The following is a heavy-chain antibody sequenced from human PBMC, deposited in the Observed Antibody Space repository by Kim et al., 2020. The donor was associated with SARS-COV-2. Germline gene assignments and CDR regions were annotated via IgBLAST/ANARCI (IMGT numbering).Heavy chain of an antibody. CDR2: ISYDGSNK. CDR3: AKDALWSSGWTIYYYYGMDV. J-gene: IGHJ6*02. V-gene: IGHV3-30*18. Sequence: GGSLRLSCAASGFTFSSYGMHWVRQAPGKGLEWVAVISYDGSNKYYADSVKGRFTISRDNSKNTLYLQMNSLRAEDTAVYYCAKDALWSSGWTIYYYYGMDVWGQGTTVTVSS. CDR1: GFTFSSYG. D-gene: IGHD6-19*01.